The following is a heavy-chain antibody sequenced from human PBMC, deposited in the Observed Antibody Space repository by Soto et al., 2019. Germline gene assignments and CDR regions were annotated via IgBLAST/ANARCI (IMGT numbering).Heavy chain of an antibody. CDR1: GDSISSGGYS. V-gene: IGHV4-30-2*01. J-gene: IGHJ5*02. CDR2: IYQSGST. D-gene: IGHD2-15*01. CDR3: ATRPPQIVVTLLPFPS. Sequence: PSETLSLTCAVSGDSISSGGYSWTWIRQPPGKGLEWIGHIYQSGSTLYNPSLESRVAISVDKSKNLFSLDLSSVTAADTAVYYCATRPPQIVVTLLPFPSWGQGTPVPVSS.